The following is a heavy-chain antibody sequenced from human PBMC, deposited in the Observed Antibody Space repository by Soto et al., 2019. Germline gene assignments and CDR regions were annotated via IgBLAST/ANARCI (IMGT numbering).Heavy chain of an antibody. Sequence: QVQLQESGPGPVKPSQTLSLTCTVSGGSISTGGYYWSWIRQHPGRGLEWIGYIYHSGMTFSNPSLQSRVAISIDTSKNKFSLKLSSVTAADTAVYYCATVRWELHDAFDIWGTGTMVSVSS. D-gene: IGHD1-26*01. CDR3: ATVRWELHDAFDI. J-gene: IGHJ3*02. CDR1: GGSISTGGYY. V-gene: IGHV4-31*03. CDR2: IYHSGMT.